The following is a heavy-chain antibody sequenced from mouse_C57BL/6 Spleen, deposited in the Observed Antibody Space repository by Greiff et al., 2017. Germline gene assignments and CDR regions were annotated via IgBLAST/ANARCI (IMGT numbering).Heavy chain of an antibody. CDR3: ARRDSGSSSWYFDV. D-gene: IGHD1-1*01. CDR2: IDPSDSYT. V-gene: IGHV1-50*01. J-gene: IGHJ1*03. Sequence: QWVKQRPGQGLEWIGEIDPSDSYTNYNQKFKGKATLTVDTSSSTAYMQLSSLTSEDSAVYYCARRDSGSSSWYFDVWGTGTTVTVSS.